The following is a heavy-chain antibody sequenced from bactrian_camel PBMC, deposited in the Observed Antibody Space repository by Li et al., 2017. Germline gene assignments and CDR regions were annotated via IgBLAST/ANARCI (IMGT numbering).Heavy chain of an antibody. J-gene: IGHJ6*01. CDR2: INTGRGTT. D-gene: IGHD7*01. Sequence: QLVESGGGSVQAGGSLRLSCAVTGDVLRPACMAWFRQVPGKEREGVVVINTGRGTTHYNGTMKDRFTITQDNSKNTLYLQMNTLKPEDTAMYYCAADSTIVCGLAKVDFPAWGQGTQVTVS. CDR1: GDVLRPAC. V-gene: IGHV3S54*01. CDR3: AADSTIVCGLAKVDFPA.